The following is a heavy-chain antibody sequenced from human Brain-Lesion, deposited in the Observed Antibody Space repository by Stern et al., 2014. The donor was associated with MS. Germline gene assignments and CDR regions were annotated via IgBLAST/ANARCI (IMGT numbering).Heavy chain of an antibody. CDR3: ASNRGSGSFFDS. V-gene: IGHV4-4*02. Sequence: QLQLQESGPGLVKPSGTLSLTCAVSGGSISSGNWWSWVRQSPGKRLEWIGEMYQSGIPNYNPSLEIRVSISIDKSKNQFSRKVYSLTAADTAVYYCASNRGSGSFFDSWGQGSLVTVSS. CDR1: GGSISSGNW. CDR2: MYQSGIP. D-gene: IGHD1-26*01. J-gene: IGHJ4*02.